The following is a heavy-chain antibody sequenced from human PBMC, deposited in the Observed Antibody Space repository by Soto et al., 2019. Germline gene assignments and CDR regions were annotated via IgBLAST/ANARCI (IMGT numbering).Heavy chain of an antibody. Sequence: SVKVACKASGYTFTSYGFSWVRQAPGQGLEWMRWISAYNDNTNYGQKFQGRVTMTTDTSTSTAYMELRSLRSDDTAVYYCARDQRYYYDSSGFYRWDHWRQGTLVTVSS. CDR1: GYTFTSYG. V-gene: IGHV1-18*01. CDR3: ARDQRYYYDSSGFYRWDH. J-gene: IGHJ4*02. D-gene: IGHD3-22*01. CDR2: ISAYNDNT.